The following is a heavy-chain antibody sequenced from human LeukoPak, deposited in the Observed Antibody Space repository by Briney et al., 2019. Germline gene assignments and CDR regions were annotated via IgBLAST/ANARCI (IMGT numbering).Heavy chain of an antibody. J-gene: IGHJ6*04. CDR3: AELGITMIGGV. V-gene: IGHV3-21*01. D-gene: IGHD3-10*02. CDR2: ISSSSSYI. CDR1: GFTFSSYS. Sequence: GGSLRLSCAASGFTFSSYSMNWVRQAPGKGLEWVSSISSSSSYIYYADSVKGRFTISRDNAKNPLYLQMNSLRAEDTAVYCCAELGITMIGGVWGKGTTVTISS.